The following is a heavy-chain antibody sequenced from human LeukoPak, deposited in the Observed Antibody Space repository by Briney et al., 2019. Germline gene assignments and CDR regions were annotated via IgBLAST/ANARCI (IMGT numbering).Heavy chain of an antibody. CDR2: INPNSGGT. Sequence: GASVKVSCKASGYTFTGYYMHWVRQAPGQGLEWMGWINPNSGGTNYAQKFQGRVTKTRDTSISTAYMELSRLRSDDTAVYYCARGVAARPGSYYYGMDVWGQGTTVTVSS. J-gene: IGHJ6*02. D-gene: IGHD6-6*01. CDR1: GYTFTGYY. V-gene: IGHV1-2*02. CDR3: ARGVAARPGSYYYGMDV.